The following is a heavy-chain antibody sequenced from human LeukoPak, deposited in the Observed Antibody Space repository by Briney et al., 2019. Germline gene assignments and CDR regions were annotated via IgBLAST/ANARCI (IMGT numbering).Heavy chain of an antibody. CDR2: ISSRGTTI. J-gene: IGHJ4*02. V-gene: IGHV3-48*03. D-gene: IGHD2-2*01. CDR1: GFTFSSYE. CDR3: ARKYCSTTSCLFDN. Sequence: GGSLRLSCAACGFTFSSYEMNWVRQAPGKGLQWVSHISSRGTTIYYADSVKGRFTISRDNAKTSLYLKMNRLRAEDTAVYYCARKYCSTTSCLFDNWGQGTLVTVSS.